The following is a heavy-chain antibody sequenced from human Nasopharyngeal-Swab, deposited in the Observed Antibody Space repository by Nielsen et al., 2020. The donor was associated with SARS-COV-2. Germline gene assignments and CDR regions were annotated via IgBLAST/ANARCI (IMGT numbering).Heavy chain of an antibody. CDR3: AREEAYDGGNDYSYYYYGMDV. CDR2: INWNGGST. V-gene: IGHV3-20*04. D-gene: IGHD2-21*02. CDR1: GFTFDDYG. Sequence: GESLKISCAASGFTFDDYGMSWVRQAPGKGLEWVSGINWNGGSTGYADSVKGRFTISRDNVKNSLYLQMNSLRAEDTALYYCAREEAYDGGNDYSYYYYGMDVWGQGTTVTVSS. J-gene: IGHJ6*02.